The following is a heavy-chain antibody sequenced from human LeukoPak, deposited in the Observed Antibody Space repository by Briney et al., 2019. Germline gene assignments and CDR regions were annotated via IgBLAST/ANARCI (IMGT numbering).Heavy chain of an antibody. V-gene: IGHV1-46*01. J-gene: IGHJ4*02. CDR1: GYIFTTYY. D-gene: IGHD6-25*01. CDR2: INPRGGST. Sequence: ASVKVSCKASGYIFTTYYMHWMRQAPGQGPEWMGIINPRGGSTDYAQKFQGRVTMTSDTSTSTVYMELNSLRSEDTAVYFCARVGVTAATADYWGQGTLVTVSS. CDR3: ARVGVTAATADY.